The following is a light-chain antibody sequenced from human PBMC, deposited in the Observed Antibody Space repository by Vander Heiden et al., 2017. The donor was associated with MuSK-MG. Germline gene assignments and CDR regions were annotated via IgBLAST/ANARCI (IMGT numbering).Light chain of an antibody. CDR3: QRENSYPWT. Sequence: DIQMTQSPSTLSASVGDRVTITCRASQSISSWLAWYQQKPGKAPKLLIYDASSLESGVPSRFSGSGSGTEFTLTISSLHPDDFATYYCQRENSYPWTFGQGTKVEIK. J-gene: IGKJ1*01. CDR1: QSISSW. CDR2: DAS. V-gene: IGKV1-5*01.